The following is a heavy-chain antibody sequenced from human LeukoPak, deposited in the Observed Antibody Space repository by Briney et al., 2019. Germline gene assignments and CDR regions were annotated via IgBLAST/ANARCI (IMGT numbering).Heavy chain of an antibody. CDR3: AKDLPAAYFDY. Sequence: GGSLRLSCAASGFPFTNYWMIWFRQTPGKGLEWVATIKQDGSEKYYVDSVKGRFTISRDNAKNSLYLQMNSLSAEDTAVYHCAKDLPAAYFDYWGQGTLVTVSS. V-gene: IGHV3-7*04. J-gene: IGHJ4*02. D-gene: IGHD2-2*01. CDR1: GFPFTNYW. CDR2: IKQDGSEK.